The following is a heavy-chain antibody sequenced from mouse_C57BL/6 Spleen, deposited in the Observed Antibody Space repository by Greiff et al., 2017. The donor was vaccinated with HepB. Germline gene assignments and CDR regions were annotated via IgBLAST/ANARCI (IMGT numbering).Heavy chain of an antibody. Sequence: QVQLKQSGPELVKPGASVKISCKASGYAFSSSWMNWVKQRPGKGLEWIGRIYPGDGDTNYNGKFKGKATLTADKSSSTAYMQLSSLTSEDSAVYFCASYEDYAMDYWGQGTSVTVSS. CDR3: ASYEDYAMDY. J-gene: IGHJ4*01. D-gene: IGHD2-3*01. CDR1: GYAFSSSW. CDR2: IYPGDGDT. V-gene: IGHV1-82*01.